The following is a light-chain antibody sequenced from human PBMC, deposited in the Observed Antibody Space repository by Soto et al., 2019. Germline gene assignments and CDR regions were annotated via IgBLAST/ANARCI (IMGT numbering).Light chain of an antibody. CDR3: QQYCTSPLT. V-gene: IGKV3-20*01. Sequence: EIVLTQSPATLSLSPGERASLSCRASQSVSNSYLAWYQQKPGQAPRLLIFGASNRATGIPDRFSGSGSGTDFTLTISRLEPEDFAVYYCQQYCTSPLTFGQGTKLEIK. CDR1: QSVSNSY. CDR2: GAS. J-gene: IGKJ2*01.